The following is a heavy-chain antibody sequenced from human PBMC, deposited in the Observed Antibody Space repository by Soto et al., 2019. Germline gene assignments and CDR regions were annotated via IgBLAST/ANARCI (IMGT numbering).Heavy chain of an antibody. Sequence: GGSLRLSCAASGFTFSSYAMSWVRQAPGKGLEWVSAISGSGGSTYYADSVKGRFTISRDNSKNTLYLQMNSLRAEDTAVYYCAKSVVAASMDAGRLDYWGQGTLVTVSS. CDR3: AKSVVAASMDAGRLDY. CDR1: GFTFSSYA. D-gene: IGHD2-15*01. CDR2: ISGSGGST. V-gene: IGHV3-23*01. J-gene: IGHJ4*02.